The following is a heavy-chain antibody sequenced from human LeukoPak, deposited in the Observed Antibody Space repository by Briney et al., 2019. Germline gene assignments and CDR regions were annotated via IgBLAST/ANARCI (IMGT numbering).Heavy chain of an antibody. J-gene: IGHJ4*02. CDR2: IKPDGSLI. CDR3: ARDTGGTAMVN. CDR1: GFTFSSYW. Sequence: PGGSLRLSCAASGFTFSSYWMTWVRQGPGKGLEWVANIKPDGSLIYYVDSVKGRFTISRDNAKNSLYLQMNSLRAEDTAVYYCARDTGGTAMVNWGQGTLVTVSS. V-gene: IGHV3-7*01. D-gene: IGHD5-18*01.